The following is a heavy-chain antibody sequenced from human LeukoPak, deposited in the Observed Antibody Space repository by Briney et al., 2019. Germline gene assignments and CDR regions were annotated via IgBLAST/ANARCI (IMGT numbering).Heavy chain of an antibody. CDR1: GGTFSSYA. V-gene: IGHV1-69*13. Sequence: SVKVSCKASGGTFSSYAISWVRQAPGQGLEWMGGIIPIFGTANYAQKFQGRVTITADESTSTAYMELSSLRSEDTAVYYCARSPAAAGTGPFGYWGQGTLVTVSS. CDR2: IIPIFGTA. D-gene: IGHD6-13*01. CDR3: ARSPAAAGTGPFGY. J-gene: IGHJ4*02.